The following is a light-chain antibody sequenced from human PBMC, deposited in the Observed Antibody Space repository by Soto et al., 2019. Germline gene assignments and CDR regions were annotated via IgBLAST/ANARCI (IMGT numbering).Light chain of an antibody. CDR2: DAS. V-gene: IGKV3-11*01. CDR3: QQYNRYFKS. J-gene: IGKJ1*01. Sequence: EIVLTQSPATLSLSPGERATLSCRASQSVSSYLAWYQHKPGQAPRLLIYDASNRATGIPARFSGSGSGTDFTLTISSLQPDDFATYYCQQYNRYFKSFGQGTKVDI. CDR1: QSVSSY.